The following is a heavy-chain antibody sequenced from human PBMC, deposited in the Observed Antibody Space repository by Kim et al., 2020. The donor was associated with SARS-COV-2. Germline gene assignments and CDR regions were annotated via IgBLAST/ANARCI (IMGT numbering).Heavy chain of an antibody. Sequence: GGSLRLSCAASGFTFSSYAMHWVRQAPGKGLEWVAVISYDGSNKYYADSVKGRFTISRDNSKNTLYLQMNSLRAEDTAVYYCARDLGLRLALYYFDYWGQGTLVTVSS. CDR1: GFTFSSYA. J-gene: IGHJ4*02. V-gene: IGHV3-30*04. D-gene: IGHD3-3*01. CDR2: ISYDGSNK. CDR3: ARDLGLRLALYYFDY.